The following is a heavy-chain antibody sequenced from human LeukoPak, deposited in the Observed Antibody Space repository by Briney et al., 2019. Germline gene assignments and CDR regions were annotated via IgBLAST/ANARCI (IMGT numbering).Heavy chain of an antibody. CDR1: GGTFSSYA. CDR2: IIPMFGTA. CDR3: ARETSSRYFDY. J-gene: IGHJ4*02. V-gene: IGHV1-69*05. Sequence: ASVKVSCKASGGTFSSYAISWVRRAPGQGLEWMGAIIPMFGTANYAQKFQGRVTITTDESTSTAYMELSSLRSEDTAVYYCARETSSRYFDYWGQGTLVTVSS.